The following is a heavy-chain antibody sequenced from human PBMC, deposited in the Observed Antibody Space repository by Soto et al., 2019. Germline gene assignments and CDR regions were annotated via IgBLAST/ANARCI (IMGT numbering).Heavy chain of an antibody. V-gene: IGHV4-59*08. J-gene: IGHJ1*01. CDR2: IYHGGST. D-gene: IGHD3-22*01. Sequence: LSLTCTVSGGSISSYYWNWIRQPPGKGLEWIGYIYHGGSTSYNPSLKSRVTISVDTSTNQFSLKMSSVTAADTAVYYCAIYDSRGSRRFQHWGQGTLVTVSS. CDR3: AIYDSRGSRRFQH. CDR1: GGSISSYY.